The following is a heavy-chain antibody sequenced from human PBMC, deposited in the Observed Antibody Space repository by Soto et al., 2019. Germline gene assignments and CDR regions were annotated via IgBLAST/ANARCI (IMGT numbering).Heavy chain of an antibody. Sequence: QVQLVQSGAEVKKPGSSMKVSCKTSGGTFSNYYISWVRQAPGQGLEWMGDIIPMFDTPKYAQKFQGRVTITADESTSAGYMELSSLRAEDTGGYYCARGYSTGYFDYWGQGTLITVSS. J-gene: IGHJ4*02. CDR1: GGTFSNYY. CDR3: ARGYSTGYFDY. D-gene: IGHD1-20*01. V-gene: IGHV1-69*01. CDR2: IIPMFDTP.